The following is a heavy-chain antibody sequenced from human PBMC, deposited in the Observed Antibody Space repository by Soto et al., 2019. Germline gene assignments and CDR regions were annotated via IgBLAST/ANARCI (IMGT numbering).Heavy chain of an antibody. Sequence: ELVQSGAEVKKPGASVKVSCKASGYTFTSYGITWLRQAPGQGLEWMGGITPYNGNTNYAQKLQGRVTMTTDTSTSTAYMELRSLKSDDTAVYYCARCSGYACYRNCFDSWGHGTLVTVSS. CDR3: ARCSGYACYRNCFDS. J-gene: IGHJ5*01. V-gene: IGHV1-18*01. CDR1: GYTFTSYG. CDR2: ITPYNGNT. D-gene: IGHD5-12*01.